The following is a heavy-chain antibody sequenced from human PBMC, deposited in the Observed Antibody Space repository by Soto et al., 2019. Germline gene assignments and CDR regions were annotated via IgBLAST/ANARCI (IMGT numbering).Heavy chain of an antibody. Sequence: SVKVSSKXSGGTFSSYAISWVRQAPGQGLEWMGGIIPIFGTANYAQKFQGRVTITADESTSTAYMELSSLRSEDTAVYYCARRLRDTMIGVRVGAGNWFDPWCQGTLVTVSS. J-gene: IGHJ5*02. D-gene: IGHD3-22*01. V-gene: IGHV1-69*13. CDR1: GGTFSSYA. CDR3: ARRLRDTMIGVRVGAGNWFDP. CDR2: IIPIFGTA.